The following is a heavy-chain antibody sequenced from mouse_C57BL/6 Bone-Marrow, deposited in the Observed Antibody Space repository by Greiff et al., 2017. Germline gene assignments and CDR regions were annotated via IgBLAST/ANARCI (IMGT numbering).Heavy chain of an antibody. J-gene: IGHJ2*01. CDR1: GFNIKDDY. Sequence: VQLQQSGAELVRPGASVKLSCTASGFNIKDDYMHWVKQRPEQGLEWIGWIDPENGDTEYASKFQGKATITADTSSNTAYLQLSSLTSEDTAFYYCTTAHATWDYWGQGTTLTVSS. V-gene: IGHV14-4*01. CDR2: IDPENGDT. D-gene: IGHD3-2*02. CDR3: TTAHATWDY.